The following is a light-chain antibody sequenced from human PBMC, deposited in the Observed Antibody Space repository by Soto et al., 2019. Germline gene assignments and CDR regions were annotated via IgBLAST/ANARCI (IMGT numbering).Light chain of an antibody. Sequence: DIQMTQSPSTLSGSVGDRVTITCRASQSISSWLAWYQQKPGKAPELLIYAASTLQSGVPSRFSGSGSGTDFTLTISCLQSEDFATYYCQQYYSFTPTFGQGTRLEIK. CDR3: QQYYSFTPT. CDR1: QSISSW. V-gene: IGKV1-5*01. CDR2: AAS. J-gene: IGKJ5*01.